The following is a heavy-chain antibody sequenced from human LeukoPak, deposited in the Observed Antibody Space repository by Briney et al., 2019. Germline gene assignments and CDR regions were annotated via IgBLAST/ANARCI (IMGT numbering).Heavy chain of an antibody. J-gene: IGHJ4*02. Sequence: GGSLRLSCAASGFTFSSYWMSWVRQAPGKGLEWVANIKQDGSEKYYVDSMKGRFTISRDNAKNSLYLQMNSLRAEDTAVYYCASPSRLYCSGGSCYFFYFDYWGQGTLVTVSS. D-gene: IGHD2-15*01. V-gene: IGHV3-7*01. CDR2: IKQDGSEK. CDR1: GFTFSSYW. CDR3: ASPSRLYCSGGSCYFFYFDY.